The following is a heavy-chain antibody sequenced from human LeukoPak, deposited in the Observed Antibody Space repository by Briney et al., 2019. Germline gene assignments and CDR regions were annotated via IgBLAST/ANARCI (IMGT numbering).Heavy chain of an antibody. Sequence: SETLSLTCTVSGGSISSYYWSWIRQPAGKGLEWIGRIYTSGSTNYNPSLKSRVTMSVDTSKNQFSLKLSSVTAADTAVYYCARHYYDSSGYYIFDYWGQGTLVTVSS. J-gene: IGHJ4*02. CDR1: GGSISSYY. D-gene: IGHD3-22*01. CDR3: ARHYYDSSGYYIFDY. V-gene: IGHV4-4*07. CDR2: IYTSGST.